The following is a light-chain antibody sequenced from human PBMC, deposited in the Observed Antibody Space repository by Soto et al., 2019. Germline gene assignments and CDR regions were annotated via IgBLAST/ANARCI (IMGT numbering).Light chain of an antibody. CDR1: SSDVGSYNL. Sequence: QSVLTQPASVSGSPGQSITISYTGTSSDVGSYNLVSWYQQHPGKAPKLMIYEVSKRPSGVSNRFSGSKSGNTASLTISGLQAEDEADYYCCSYAGSSTGWVFGGGTKVTVL. CDR3: CSYAGSSTGWV. V-gene: IGLV2-23*02. J-gene: IGLJ3*02. CDR2: EVS.